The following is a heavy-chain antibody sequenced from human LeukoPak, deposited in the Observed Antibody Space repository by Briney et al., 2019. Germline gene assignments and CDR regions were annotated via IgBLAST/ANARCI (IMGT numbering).Heavy chain of an antibody. CDR1: GYTFTGYY. J-gene: IGHJ4*02. D-gene: IGHD3-9*01. V-gene: IGHV1-2*02. CDR3: ARGVYDILTGYYTIDY. CDR2: INPNSGGT. Sequence: WASVKVSCKASGYTFTGYYMHWVRQAPGQGLEWMGWINPNSGGTNYAQKFQGRVTMTRDTSISTAYMELSRLRSDDTAVYYCARGVYDILTGYYTIDYWGQGTLVTVSS.